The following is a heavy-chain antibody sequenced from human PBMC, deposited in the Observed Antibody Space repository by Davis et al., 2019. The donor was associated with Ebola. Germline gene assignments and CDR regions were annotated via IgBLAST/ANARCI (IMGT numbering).Heavy chain of an antibody. J-gene: IGHJ6*02. D-gene: IGHD2-2*01. CDR3: AREGYCSSTSCYHSYYYYYYGMDV. V-gene: IGHV1-2*04. Sequence: ASVKVSCKASGYTFTGYYMHWVRQAPGQGLEWMGWINPNSGGTNYAQKFQGWVTMTRDTSISTAYMELSRLRSDDTAVYYCAREGYCSSTSCYHSYYYYYYGMDVWGQGTTVTVSS. CDR2: INPNSGGT. CDR1: GYTFTGYY.